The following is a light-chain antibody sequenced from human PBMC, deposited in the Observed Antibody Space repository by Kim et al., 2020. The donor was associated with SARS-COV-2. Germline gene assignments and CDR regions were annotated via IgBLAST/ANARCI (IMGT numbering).Light chain of an antibody. V-gene: IGKV1D-17*01. Sequence: NIQMTQSPSAMSASVGDRVTITCRARQGISNYLAWFQQKPGKVPKHLIYAASSLQSGVPSRFSGSGSGTEFTLTISSLQPEDFATYYCLQHNSYLALTFGGGTKVDIK. CDR1: QGISNY. J-gene: IGKJ4*01. CDR3: LQHNSYLALT. CDR2: AAS.